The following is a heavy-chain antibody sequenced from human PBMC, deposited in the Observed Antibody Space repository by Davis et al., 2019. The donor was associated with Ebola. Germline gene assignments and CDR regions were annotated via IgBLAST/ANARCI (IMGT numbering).Heavy chain of an antibody. Sequence: AASVKVSCKASGGTFSSYGISWVRQAPGQGLEWMGWISAYNGNTNYAQKLQGRVTMTTDTSTSTAYMGLRSLRSDDTAVYYCARTRLERSEDYWGQGTLVTVSS. D-gene: IGHD1-1*01. CDR3: ARTRLERSEDY. CDR1: GGTFSSYG. CDR2: ISAYNGNT. J-gene: IGHJ4*02. V-gene: IGHV1-18*01.